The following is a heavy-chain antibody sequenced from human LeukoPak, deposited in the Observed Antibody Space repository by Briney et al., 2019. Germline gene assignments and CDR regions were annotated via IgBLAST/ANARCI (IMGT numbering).Heavy chain of an antibody. CDR3: TIFGVPYNWFDP. CDR2: INHSGST. V-gene: IGHV4-34*01. D-gene: IGHD3-3*01. J-gene: IGHJ5*02. Sequence: KASETLSLTCAVYGGSFSGYYWSWIRQPPGKGLEWIGEINHSGSTYYNPSLKSRVTISVDRSKNQFSLKLSSVTAADTAVYYCTIFGVPYNWFDPWGQGTLVTVSS. CDR1: GGSFSGYY.